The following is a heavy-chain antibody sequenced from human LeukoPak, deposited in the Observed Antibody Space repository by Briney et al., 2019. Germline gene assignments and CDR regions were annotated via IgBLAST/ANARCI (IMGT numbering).Heavy chain of an antibody. CDR3: GYSSSWYYYYYGMDV. CDR2: IIPIFGTA. CDR1: GGTFSSYA. V-gene: IGHV1-69*01. Sequence: SVKVSCKASGGTFSSYAISWVRQAPGQGLEWMGGIIPIFGTANYAQKFQGRVTITADESTSTAYMELSSLRSEDTAVYYCGYSSSWYYYYYGMDVWGQGTTVTVSS. J-gene: IGHJ6*02. D-gene: IGHD6-13*01.